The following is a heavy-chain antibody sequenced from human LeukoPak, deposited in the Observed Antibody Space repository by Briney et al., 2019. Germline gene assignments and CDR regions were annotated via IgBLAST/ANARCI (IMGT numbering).Heavy chain of an antibody. Sequence: SETLSLTCAVYGGSFSGYYWSWIRQPPGKGLEWIGEINHSGSTNYNPSLKSRVTIPVDTSKNQFSLKLSSVTAADTAVYYCARVRWLHPLDYWGQGTLVTVSS. CDR1: GGSFSGYY. J-gene: IGHJ4*02. CDR2: INHSGST. CDR3: ARVRWLHPLDY. V-gene: IGHV4-34*01. D-gene: IGHD5-12*01.